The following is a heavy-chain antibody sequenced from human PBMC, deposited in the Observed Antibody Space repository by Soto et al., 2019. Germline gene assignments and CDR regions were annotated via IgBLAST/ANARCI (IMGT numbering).Heavy chain of an antibody. CDR1: GGTFSCYA. CDR2: IIPIFGTA. CDR3: AGPDLVSVPAAMYWGLDV. V-gene: IGHV1-69*13. J-gene: IGHJ6*02. Sequence: GASVKVSCKASGGTFSCYASSLLRQAPGQGLEWMGGIIPIFGTANYAQKFQGRVTITADESTSTAYMELSSLRSEDTAVYYCAGPDLVSVPAAMYWGLDVWGQGTPVTVS. D-gene: IGHD2-2*01.